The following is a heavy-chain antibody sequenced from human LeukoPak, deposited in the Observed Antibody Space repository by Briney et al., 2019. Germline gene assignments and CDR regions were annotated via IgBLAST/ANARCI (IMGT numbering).Heavy chain of an antibody. CDR2: ISTHNVNT. CDR1: GYTFTNYG. Sequence: ASVKVSCKASGYTFTNYGITWVRQAPGQGLEWMGWISTHNVNTNYAQKFQGRVTMTTDASTSTAYMELRSLRSDDTADYYCARDLFPSFYYDSRGPIGYWGQGALVTVSS. CDR3: ARDLFPSFYYDSRGPIGY. V-gene: IGHV1-18*04. D-gene: IGHD3-22*01. J-gene: IGHJ4*02.